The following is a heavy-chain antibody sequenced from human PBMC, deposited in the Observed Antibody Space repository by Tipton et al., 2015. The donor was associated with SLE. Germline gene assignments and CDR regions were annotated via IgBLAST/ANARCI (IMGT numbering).Heavy chain of an antibody. D-gene: IGHD4-17*01. Sequence: LRLSCAVSGYSISSGYYWGWIRQPPGRGLEWIANIYHYGRTYYNPSLRSRVTISVDTSKNQVFLRLSSVTAADTAVYYCARLPLYGDYDYWGQGTLVIVSS. CDR2: IYHYGRT. V-gene: IGHV4-38-2*01. CDR1: GYSISSGYY. J-gene: IGHJ4*02. CDR3: ARLPLYGDYDY.